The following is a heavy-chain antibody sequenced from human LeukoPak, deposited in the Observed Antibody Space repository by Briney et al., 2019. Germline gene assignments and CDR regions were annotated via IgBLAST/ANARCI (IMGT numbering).Heavy chain of an antibody. D-gene: IGHD3-10*01. CDR1: GFTFSSYG. V-gene: IGHV3-30*03. CDR3: AGDALAGGYYPYYYYMDV. Sequence: GGSLRLSCAASGFTFSSYGMHWVRQAPGKRLEWVAVISYDGSNKYYADSVKDRFTISRDNAKNSLYLQMNSLRAEDTAVYYCAGDALAGGYYPYYYYMDVWGKGTTVTVSS. J-gene: IGHJ6*03. CDR2: ISYDGSNK.